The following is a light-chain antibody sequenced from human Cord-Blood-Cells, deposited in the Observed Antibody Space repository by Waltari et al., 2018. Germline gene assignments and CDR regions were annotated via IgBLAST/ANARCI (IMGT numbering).Light chain of an antibody. J-gene: IGLJ2*01. CDR1: RSDVCGSNY. CDR3: SSYTSSSTLHVV. Sequence: QSALTQTASLSGSPGQSITISCPGTRSDVCGSNYVSWFQQPPGKAPKLMIYDVSNRPSGVSNRFSGSKSGNTASLTISGLQAEDEADYYCSSYTSSSTLHVVFGGGTKLTVL. V-gene: IGLV2-14*01. CDR2: DVS.